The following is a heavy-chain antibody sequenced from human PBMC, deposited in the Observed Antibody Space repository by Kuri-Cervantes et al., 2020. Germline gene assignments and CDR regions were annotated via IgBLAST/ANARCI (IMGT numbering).Heavy chain of an antibody. V-gene: IGHV3-30-3*01. CDR2: ISYDGSNK. D-gene: IGHD5-24*01. J-gene: IGHJ4*02. Sequence: GESLKISCAASGFTFSSYAMHWVRQAPGKGLEWVAVISYDGSNKYYADSVKGRFTISRDNSKNTLYLQMNSLRAEDTAVYYCARETPSGRDGYNPEGYWGQGTLVTVSS. CDR3: ARETPSGRDGYNPEGY. CDR1: GFTFSSYA.